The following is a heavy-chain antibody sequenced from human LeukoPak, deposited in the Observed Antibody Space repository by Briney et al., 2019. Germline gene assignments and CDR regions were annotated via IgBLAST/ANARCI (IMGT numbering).Heavy chain of an antibody. CDR1: GFTFSSYA. CDR3: AKVSDFGDYYYMDV. V-gene: IGHV3-23*01. D-gene: IGHD3-10*01. Sequence: GGSLRLSCAASGFTFSSYAMSWVRQAPGKGLEWVSAISGSGGSTYYADSVKGRFTISRDNSKNTLYLQMNSLRAEDTAVYYCAKVSDFGDYYYMDVWGKGTTVTVSS. CDR2: ISGSGGST. J-gene: IGHJ6*03.